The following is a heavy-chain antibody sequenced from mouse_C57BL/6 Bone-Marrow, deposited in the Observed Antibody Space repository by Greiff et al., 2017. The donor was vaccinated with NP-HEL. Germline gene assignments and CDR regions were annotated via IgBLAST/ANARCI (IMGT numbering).Heavy chain of an antibody. J-gene: IGHJ4*01. Sequence: VQLKESGPGLVKPSQSLSLTCSVTGYSITSGYYWNWIRQFPGNKLEWMGYISYDGSNHYNPSLKNRISITRDPSKNQFFLKLNSVTTEDTATYYCARGNYYGSPYAMDYWGQGTSVTVSS. D-gene: IGHD1-1*01. V-gene: IGHV3-6*01. CDR2: ISYDGSN. CDR3: ARGNYYGSPYAMDY. CDR1: GYSITSGYY.